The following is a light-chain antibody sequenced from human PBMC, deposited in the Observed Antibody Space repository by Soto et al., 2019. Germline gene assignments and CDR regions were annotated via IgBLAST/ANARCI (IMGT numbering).Light chain of an antibody. Sequence: EIVMTQSPATLSVSPGERATLSCRASQSVSSNLAWYQQKPGQAPSLLIYGASTRATGTPARFSGSGSGTEFTLTISSLQSEDFETYYCLQHDNFPWTFGQGTKVDFK. CDR2: GAS. V-gene: IGKV3-15*01. CDR3: LQHDNFPWT. J-gene: IGKJ1*01. CDR1: QSVSSN.